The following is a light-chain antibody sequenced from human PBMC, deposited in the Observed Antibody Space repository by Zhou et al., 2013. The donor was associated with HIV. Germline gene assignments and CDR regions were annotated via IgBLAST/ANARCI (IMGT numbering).Light chain of an antibody. J-gene: IGKJ4*01. CDR1: QSISSW. CDR3: QKYNSAPLT. V-gene: IGKV1-5*03. Sequence: DIQMTQSPSTLSASVGDRVTITCRASQSISSWLAWYQQKPRQAPKLLIYKASNLESGVPSRFSGSGSGTEFTLTISSLQPEDVATYYCQKYNSAPLTFGGGTKVEIK. CDR2: KAS.